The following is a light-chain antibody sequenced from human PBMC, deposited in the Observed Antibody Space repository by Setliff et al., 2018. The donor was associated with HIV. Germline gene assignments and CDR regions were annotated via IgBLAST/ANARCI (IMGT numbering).Light chain of an antibody. Sequence: QSALTQPASVSGSPGQSITISCTGTSSDIGSYNLVSWYQQHPGRAPKLIIYEVNKRPSEVSARFSASKSGNTASLTISELQADDEADYYCSSFTSSGTYVFGTGTKV. J-gene: IGLJ1*01. CDR2: EVN. CDR3: SSFTSSGTYV. V-gene: IGLV2-14*02. CDR1: SSDIGSYNL.